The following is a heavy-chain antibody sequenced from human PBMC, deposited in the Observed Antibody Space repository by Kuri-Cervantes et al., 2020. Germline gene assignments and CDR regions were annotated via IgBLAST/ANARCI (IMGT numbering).Heavy chain of an antibody. CDR2: IRGSGGST. CDR1: GFTFSSYA. Sequence: GGSLRLSCAASGFTFSSYAMSWVRQAPGKGLELVSAIRGSGGSTYYADSVNGRFTISRDNSKNTLYLQMNSLRAEYTALYYFAKVNWDTITRTTSFDLWARGTLVTVSS. J-gene: IGHJ2*01. CDR3: AKVNWDTITRTTSFDL. D-gene: IGHD1-7*01. V-gene: IGHV3-23*01.